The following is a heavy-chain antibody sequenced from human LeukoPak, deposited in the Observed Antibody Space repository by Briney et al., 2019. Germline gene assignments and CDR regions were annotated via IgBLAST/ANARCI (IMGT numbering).Heavy chain of an antibody. Sequence: SETLSLTCAVSGGSISSSNWWSWVRQPPGKGLEWIGEIYHSGSTNYNPSLKSRVTISVDKSKNQFSLKLSSVTAADTAVYYCASGARLCSGGSCWIDPWGQGTLVTVSS. J-gene: IGHJ5*02. CDR1: GGSISSSNW. D-gene: IGHD2-15*01. CDR3: ASGARLCSGGSCWIDP. V-gene: IGHV4-4*02. CDR2: IYHSGST.